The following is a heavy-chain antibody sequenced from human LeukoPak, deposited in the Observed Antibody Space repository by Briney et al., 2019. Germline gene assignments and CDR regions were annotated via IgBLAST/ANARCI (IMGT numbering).Heavy chain of an antibody. CDR1: GFTFSSYA. V-gene: IGHV3-23*01. J-gene: IGHJ4*02. CDR3: AKDNDFWSGYFDHDY. Sequence: GGSLTLSCAASGFTFSSYAMSWVRQAPGKGLEWVSAISGSGGSTYYADSVKGRFTISRDNSKNTLYLQMNSLRAEDTAVYYCAKDNDFWSGYFDHDYWGQGTLVTVSS. D-gene: IGHD3-3*01. CDR2: ISGSGGST.